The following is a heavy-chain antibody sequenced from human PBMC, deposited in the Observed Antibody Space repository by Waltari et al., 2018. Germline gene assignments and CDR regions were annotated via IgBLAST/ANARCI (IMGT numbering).Heavy chain of an antibody. J-gene: IGHJ4*02. V-gene: IGHV3-30-3*01. D-gene: IGHD4-4*01. CDR3: AREPLVDYSWAFDY. Sequence: QVQLVESGGGVVQPGRSLRLSCAASGFTFSSYAMHWVRQAPGKGLEWVAVISYDGSNKYYADSVKGRFTISRDNSKNTLYLQMNSLRAEDTAVYYCAREPLVDYSWAFDYWGQGTLVTVSS. CDR1: GFTFSSYA. CDR2: ISYDGSNK.